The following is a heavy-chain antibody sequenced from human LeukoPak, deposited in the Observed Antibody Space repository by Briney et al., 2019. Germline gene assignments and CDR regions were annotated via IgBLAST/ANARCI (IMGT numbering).Heavy chain of an antibody. CDR1: GGSISSYY. CDR2: IYTSGST. D-gene: IGHD3-9*01. CDR3: ARDGPNDILTGYPVDAFDI. Sequence: PSETLSLTCTVSGGSISSYYWSWIRQPAGKGLEWIGRIYTSGSTNYNPSLKSRVTMSVDTSKNQFSLKLSSVTAADTAVYYCARDGPNDILTGYPVDAFDIWGQGTMVTVSS. V-gene: IGHV4-4*07. J-gene: IGHJ3*02.